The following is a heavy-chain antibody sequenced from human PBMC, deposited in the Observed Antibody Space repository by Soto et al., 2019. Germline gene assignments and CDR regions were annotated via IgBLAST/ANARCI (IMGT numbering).Heavy chain of an antibody. Sequence: GGSLRLSCAASGFIVNNIVVTWVRQAPGKGLEWLSTISSDDNTYYADSVKGRFTISRDSPKNTLYLQMNSLRAEDTAVYHCARDILGGSYDFSHGGQGALVTVSS. CDR2: ISSDDNT. V-gene: IGHV3-66*01. CDR1: GFIVNNIV. J-gene: IGHJ1*01. CDR3: ARDILGGSYDFSH. D-gene: IGHD3-3*01.